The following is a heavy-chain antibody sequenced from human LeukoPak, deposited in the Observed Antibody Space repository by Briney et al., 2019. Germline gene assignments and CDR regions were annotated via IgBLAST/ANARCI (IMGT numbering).Heavy chain of an antibody. CDR2: IYYSGTT. J-gene: IGHJ3*02. Sequence: PSETLSLTCSVSGDSISNSFWNWIRQPPGKGLEWIGYIYYSGTTNYNPSLKSRVTLSIDRSKSQFSLKLSSVSAADTAVYYCAREPYYSDRTHGYAFDRWGQGTMVTVSS. CDR3: AREPYYSDRTHGYAFDR. CDR1: GDSISNSF. V-gene: IGHV4-59*01. D-gene: IGHD3-22*01.